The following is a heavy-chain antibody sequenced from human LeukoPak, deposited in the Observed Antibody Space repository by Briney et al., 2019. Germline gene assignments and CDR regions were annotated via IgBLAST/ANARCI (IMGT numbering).Heavy chain of an antibody. CDR1: GYSISSGYY. CDR2: IYHSGST. V-gene: IGHV4-38-2*01. D-gene: IGHD5-24*01. Sequence: KPSETLSLTCAVSGYSISSGYYWGWIRQPPGKGLEWIGSIYHSGSTYYNPSLKSRVTMSVDTSKNQFSLKLSSVTAADTAVYYCARRLQHNWFDPWGQGTLVTVSS. J-gene: IGHJ5*02. CDR3: ARRLQHNWFDP.